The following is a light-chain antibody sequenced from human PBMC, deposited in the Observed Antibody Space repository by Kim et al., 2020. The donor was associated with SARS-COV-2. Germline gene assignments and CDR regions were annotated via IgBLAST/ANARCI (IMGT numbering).Light chain of an antibody. J-gene: IGLJ3*02. V-gene: IGLV3-19*01. Sequence: LRQTVRITCQGDSIRSYDASWYQQKPGQAPVLVIYGKNNRPSGIPDRFSGSSSGNTASLTITGAQAEDEADYYCNSRDSSGNPRWVFGGGTKLTVL. CDR3: NSRDSSGNPRWV. CDR1: SIRSYD. CDR2: GKN.